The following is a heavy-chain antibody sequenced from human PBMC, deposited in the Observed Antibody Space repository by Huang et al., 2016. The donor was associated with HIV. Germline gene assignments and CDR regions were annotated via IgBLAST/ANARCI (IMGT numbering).Heavy chain of an antibody. CDR1: GGTFSSYA. J-gene: IGHJ6*03. Sequence: QVQLVQSGAEVKKPGSSVKVSCKASGGTFSSYALSWVRQAPGQGLGGRGGIIPIVGTTNYAQNVQGRVTITADESTSTAYMELSSLRSDDTAVYYCATDFSRRTPPYFSYMDVWGKGTTVTVSS. CDR2: IIPIVGTT. CDR3: ATDFSRRTPPYFSYMDV. V-gene: IGHV1-69*13.